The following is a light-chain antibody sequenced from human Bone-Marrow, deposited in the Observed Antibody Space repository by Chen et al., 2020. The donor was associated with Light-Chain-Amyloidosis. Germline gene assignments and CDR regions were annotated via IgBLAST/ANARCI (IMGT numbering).Light chain of an antibody. J-gene: IGLJ3*02. CDR3: AALDDSLNGPWV. CDR1: SANIGSNT. V-gene: IGLV1-44*01. CDR2: DHN. Sequence: QSVLTQPPSASGTPGPRGTISCSGSSANIGSNTVNWYQQLPGPAPKLLIYDHNQRPPGVPARFSGSKSGTSASLAISGLQSEDEADYYCAALDDSLNGPWVFGGGTKLTV.